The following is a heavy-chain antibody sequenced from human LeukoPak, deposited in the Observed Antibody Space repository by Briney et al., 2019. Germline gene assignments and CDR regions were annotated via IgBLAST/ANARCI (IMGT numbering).Heavy chain of an antibody. D-gene: IGHD3-16*01. J-gene: IGHJ3*02. CDR2: INTNTGNP. CDR3: ARDGDYVWGSSPRDDAFDI. V-gene: IGHV7-4-1*02. Sequence: GASVKVSCKASGYTFTSYAMNWVRQAPGQGLEGMGWINTNTGNPTYAQGFTGRFVFSLDTSVSTAYLQISSLKAEDTAVYYCARDGDYVWGSSPRDDAFDIWGQGTMVTVSS. CDR1: GYTFTSYA.